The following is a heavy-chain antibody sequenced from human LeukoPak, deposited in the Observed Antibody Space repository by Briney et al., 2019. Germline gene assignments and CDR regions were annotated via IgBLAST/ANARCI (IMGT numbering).Heavy chain of an antibody. Sequence: PGGSLRLSCAASGFTFSSYGMHWVRQAPGKGLEWVAFIRYDGSNKYYADSVKGRFTISRDNSKNTLYLQMNSLRAEDTAVYYCAKAPGMVRGVYFDYWGQGTLVTVSS. V-gene: IGHV3-30*02. CDR1: GFTFSSYG. D-gene: IGHD3-10*01. J-gene: IGHJ4*02. CDR2: IRYDGSNK. CDR3: AKAPGMVRGVYFDY.